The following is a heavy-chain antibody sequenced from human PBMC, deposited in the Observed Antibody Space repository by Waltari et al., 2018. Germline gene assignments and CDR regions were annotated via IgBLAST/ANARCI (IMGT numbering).Heavy chain of an antibody. CDR3: ASGYYYGSGSFYYYYGMDV. V-gene: IGHV4-34*01. CDR2: INHSGST. J-gene: IGHJ6*02. CDR1: GGSFSGYY. D-gene: IGHD3-10*01. Sequence: QVQLQQWGAGLLKPSETLSLTCAVYGGSFSGYYWSWIRQPPGKGLEWIGEINHSGSTNYNPSLKSRVTISVDTSKNQFSLKLSSVTAADTAVYYCASGYYYGSGSFYYYYGMDVWGQGP.